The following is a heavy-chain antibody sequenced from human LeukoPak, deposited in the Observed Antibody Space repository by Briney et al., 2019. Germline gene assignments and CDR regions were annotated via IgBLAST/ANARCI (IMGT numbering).Heavy chain of an antibody. Sequence: AAVTVSYTASGYTFTVYYIHWVRQAPGQRVGWVGWINPNTGGRNYAQKFQGRVTMTRDTSISISYMALSRLRSHDTAVYYCASGRGYCNGGSCYSPFDCWGQGTLVTVSS. V-gene: IGHV1-2*02. CDR1: GYTFTVYY. D-gene: IGHD2-15*01. CDR2: INPNTGGR. CDR3: ASGRGYCNGGSCYSPFDC. J-gene: IGHJ4*02.